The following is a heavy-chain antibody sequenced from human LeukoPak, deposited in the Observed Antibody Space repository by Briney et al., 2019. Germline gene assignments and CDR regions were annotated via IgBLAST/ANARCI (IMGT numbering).Heavy chain of an antibody. V-gene: IGHV3-33*01. CDR2: IWYDGSNK. D-gene: IGHD2-2*01. J-gene: IGHJ4*02. CDR1: GFIFSNYG. Sequence: GGSLRLSCAASGFIFSNYGMHWVRQAPGKGLEWVAVIWYDGSNKYYADSVKGRFTISRDNSKNTLYLRMNTLRAEDTAIYYCARDGPPYTSWYVDYWGQGILVTVSS. CDR3: ARDGPPYTSWYVDY.